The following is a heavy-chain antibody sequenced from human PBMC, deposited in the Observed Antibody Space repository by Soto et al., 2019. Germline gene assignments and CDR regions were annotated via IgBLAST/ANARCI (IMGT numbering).Heavy chain of an antibody. CDR2: IYHSGTT. Sequence: KSSETLSLTCTVSGDSVTRYYWSWIRQSPGKGLDWIGHIYHSGTTKYNPSLKSRVTISLDTSQNQFSLNLRSVTAADTAVYYCARGPILTTSGGVPEALNSFDPWGQGILVTVSS. CDR3: ARGPILTTSGGVPEALNSFDP. J-gene: IGHJ5*02. D-gene: IGHD3-16*01. V-gene: IGHV4-59*02. CDR1: GDSVTRYY.